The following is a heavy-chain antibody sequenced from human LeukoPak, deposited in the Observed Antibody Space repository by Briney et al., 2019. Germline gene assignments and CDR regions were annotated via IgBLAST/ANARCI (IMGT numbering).Heavy chain of an antibody. CDR1: GFTFSSYA. J-gene: IGHJ4*02. Sequence: GGSLRLSCAASGFTFSSYAMHWVRQAPGKGLEWVAVISYDGTNKFYADSMKGRFTISRDNSKNTLYLQMNSLRAEDTAVYYCAKDLKEAHLFGFNCFDYWGQGTLVTVSS. V-gene: IGHV3-30*04. CDR3: AKDLKEAHLFGFNCFDY. D-gene: IGHD3-10*01. CDR2: ISYDGTNK.